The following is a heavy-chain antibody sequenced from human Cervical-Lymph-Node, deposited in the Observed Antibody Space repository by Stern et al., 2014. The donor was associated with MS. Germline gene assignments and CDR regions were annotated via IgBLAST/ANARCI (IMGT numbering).Heavy chain of an antibody. CDR2: ITWNSVSV. J-gene: IGHJ4*02. D-gene: IGHD3-3*01. Sequence: QLVESGGGLVQHGRSLRLSCAASGFTFDDYAMHWVRQAPGKGLEWVSGITWNSVSVGYADSVKGRFTISRDNAKNSLYLQMNSLRGDDTALYYCAKGSGGSGYYPVALDYWGQGTLVTVSS. CDR3: AKGSGGSGYYPVALDY. CDR1: GFTFDDYA. V-gene: IGHV3-9*01.